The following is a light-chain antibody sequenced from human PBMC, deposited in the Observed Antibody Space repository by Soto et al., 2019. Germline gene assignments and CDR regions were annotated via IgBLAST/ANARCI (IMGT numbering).Light chain of an antibody. CDR1: QSVSSN. CDR2: GAS. J-gene: IGKJ1*01. Sequence: EIVMTQSPATLSVSPGERATLSCRASQSVSSNLAWYQQKPGQAPRLLIYGASTRATGIPDRFSGSGSGTEFTLTISSLQSEDFAGYYCHKYNNLPRTVDQGTKVEIK. CDR3: HKYNNLPRT. V-gene: IGKV3-15*01.